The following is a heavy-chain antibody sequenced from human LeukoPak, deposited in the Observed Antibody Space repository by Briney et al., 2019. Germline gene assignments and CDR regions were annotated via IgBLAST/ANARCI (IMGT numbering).Heavy chain of an antibody. CDR1: GFTFSSYA. Sequence: GGSLRLSCAASGFTFSSYAMNWVRQAPGKGLEWVSAISTGGGGTYYADSVQGRFTISRDNSKNTLYLQMNSLRAEDTAIYYCAKIVVVVAATHGFGYWGQGTLVTVSS. V-gene: IGHV3-23*01. J-gene: IGHJ4*02. D-gene: IGHD2-15*01. CDR2: ISTGGGGT. CDR3: AKIVVVVAATHGFGY.